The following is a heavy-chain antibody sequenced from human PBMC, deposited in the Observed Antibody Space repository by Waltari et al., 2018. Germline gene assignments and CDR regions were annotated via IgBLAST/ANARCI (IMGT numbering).Heavy chain of an antibody. Sequence: QVQLQESGPGLVTPSETLSLTCSVSGASISLYFWNWVRQSPGKGLEWIVSMYDGVATIYNPSLEIRVSMSVDTSKSHFTLKLASVTAADTGMYFCARSISAKGRGLDVWGQGTTVIVSS. J-gene: IGHJ6*02. CDR3: ARSISAKGRGLDV. D-gene: IGHD3-3*02. CDR2: MYDGVAT. V-gene: IGHV4-59*01. CDR1: GASISLYF.